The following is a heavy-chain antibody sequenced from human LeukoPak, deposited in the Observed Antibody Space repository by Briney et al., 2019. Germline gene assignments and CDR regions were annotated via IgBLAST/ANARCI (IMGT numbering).Heavy chain of an antibody. Sequence: SETLSLTCTVSGGSISSYYRSWIRQPPGKGLEWIGYIYNGGGTNYNPSLKGRVTISVDTSKNQFSLKLSSVTAADTAVYYCARGKSGYYDSSGYYYYMGVWGKGTTVTISS. CDR1: GGSISSYY. D-gene: IGHD3-22*01. CDR2: IYNGGGT. V-gene: IGHV4-59*01. CDR3: ARGKSGYYDSSGYYYYMGV. J-gene: IGHJ6*03.